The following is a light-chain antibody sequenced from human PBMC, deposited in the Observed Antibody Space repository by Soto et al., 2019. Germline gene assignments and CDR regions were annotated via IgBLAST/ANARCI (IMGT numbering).Light chain of an antibody. CDR2: EVS. J-gene: IGLJ2*01. Sequence: QSALTQPASVSGSPGQSITISCTGTSRDVGAYNFVSWYQQFPGKAPKLMIYEVSNRPSGVSDRFSGSKSGNTASLIISGLRAEDEADYYCSSQTGSATVLFGGGTKLTVL. CDR3: SSQTGSATVL. CDR1: SRDVGAYNF. V-gene: IGLV2-14*01.